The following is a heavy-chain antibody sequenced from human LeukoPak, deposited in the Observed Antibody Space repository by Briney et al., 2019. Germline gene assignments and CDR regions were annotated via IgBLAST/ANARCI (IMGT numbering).Heavy chain of an antibody. D-gene: IGHD6-19*01. CDR3: AREERGPGGWYVDY. CDR1: GGSISSSSYY. J-gene: IGHJ4*02. V-gene: IGHV4-61*01. CDR2: IYYSGST. Sequence: SETLSLTCTVSGGSISSSSYYWSWIRQPPGKGLEWIGYIYYSGSTNYNPSLKSRVTISVDTSKNQFSLKLSSVTAADTAVYYCAREERGPGGWYVDYWGQGTLVTVSS.